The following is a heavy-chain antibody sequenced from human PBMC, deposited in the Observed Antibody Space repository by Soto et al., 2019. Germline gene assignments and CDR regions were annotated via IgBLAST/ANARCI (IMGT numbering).Heavy chain of an antibody. D-gene: IGHD6-6*01. J-gene: IGHJ4*02. V-gene: IGHV4-59*01. CDR1: GGSISSYY. Sequence: QVQLQESGPGLVKPSETLSLTCTGSGGSISSYYWNWIRQPPGKGLEWIGYIYNSGNTNYNPSLRSRVTISVDTSNNQSSPELSSVTSSYMAVYYCAAPPRYCCQGTLVTVSS. CDR3: AAPPRY. CDR2: IYNSGNT.